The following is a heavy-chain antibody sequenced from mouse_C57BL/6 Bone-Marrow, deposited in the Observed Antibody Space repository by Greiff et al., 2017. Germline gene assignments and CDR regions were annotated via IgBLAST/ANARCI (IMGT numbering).Heavy chain of an antibody. Sequence: QVQLQQPGAELVQPGASVKMSCKASGYTFTSYWITWVKQRPGQGLEWIGDIYPGSGSTNYNAKFKSQATLTVDTSSRAAYMQLSSLTSVDSAVYYCARPYYSNYWYFDDWCTGTTVTVSS. CDR1: GYTFTSYW. CDR3: ARPYYSNYWYFDD. V-gene: IGHV1-55*01. D-gene: IGHD2-5*01. CDR2: IYPGSGST. J-gene: IGHJ1*03.